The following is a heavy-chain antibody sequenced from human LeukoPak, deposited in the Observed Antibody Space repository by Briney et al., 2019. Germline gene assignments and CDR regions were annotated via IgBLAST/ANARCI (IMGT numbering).Heavy chain of an antibody. V-gene: IGHV4-59*11. J-gene: IGHJ4*02. CDR1: GGSISSHY. D-gene: IGHD3-10*01. CDR2: IYYSGST. Sequence: SETLSLTCTVSGGSISSHYWSWIRQPPGKGLEWIGYIYYSGSTKYNPSLKSRVTIAIDTSKNQFSLKLSSVTAADTAVYYCARDRSYYGSVTYYFDYWGQGTLVTVSS. CDR3: ARDRSYYGSVTYYFDY.